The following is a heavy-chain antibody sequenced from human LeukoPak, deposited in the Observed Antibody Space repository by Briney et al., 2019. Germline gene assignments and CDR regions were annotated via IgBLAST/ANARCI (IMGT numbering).Heavy chain of an antibody. V-gene: IGHV3-21*01. CDR3: ASPIVAVAGYYFDY. Sequence: NSGGSLRLSCAASGFTFSSYGMSWVRQAPGKGLEWVSSISSSSSYIYYADSVKGRFTISRDNAKNSLYLQMNSLRAEDTAVYYCASPIVAVAGYYFDYWGQGTLVTVSS. J-gene: IGHJ4*02. CDR2: ISSSSSYI. D-gene: IGHD6-19*01. CDR1: GFTFSSYG.